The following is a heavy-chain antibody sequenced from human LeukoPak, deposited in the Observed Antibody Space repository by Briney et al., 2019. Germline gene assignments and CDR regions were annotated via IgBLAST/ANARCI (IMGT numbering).Heavy chain of an antibody. CDR2: ISYDGSNK. V-gene: IGHV3-30*04. J-gene: IGHJ4*02. CDR3: ARDIPRSY. Sequence: PGGSLRLSCAASGFTFSSYAMPWVRPAPGTRLEWVAVISYDGSNKYYADSVKGRFTISRDNSKNTLYLQMNSLRAEDTAVYYCARDIPRSYWGQGTLVTVSS. CDR1: GFTFSSYA.